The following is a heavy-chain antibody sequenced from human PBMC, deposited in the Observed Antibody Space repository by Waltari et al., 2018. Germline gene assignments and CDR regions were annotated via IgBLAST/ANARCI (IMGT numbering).Heavy chain of an antibody. V-gene: IGHV3-30-3*01. D-gene: IGHD1-26*01. Sequence: QVQLVESGGGVVQPGRSLRLSCAASGFTFSSYAMHWVRPAPGKGLEWVAVISYDGSNKYYADSVKGRFTISRDNSKNTLYLQMNSLRAEDTAVYYCARDLRWELLVPLDYWGQGTLVTVSS. CDR1: GFTFSSYA. CDR2: ISYDGSNK. J-gene: IGHJ4*02. CDR3: ARDLRWELLVPLDY.